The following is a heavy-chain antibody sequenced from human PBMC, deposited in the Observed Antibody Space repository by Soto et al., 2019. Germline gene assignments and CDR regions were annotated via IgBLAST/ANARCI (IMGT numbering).Heavy chain of an antibody. J-gene: IGHJ4*02. D-gene: IGHD5-12*01. V-gene: IGHV1-18*01. CDR2: ISAYNGNT. Sequence: RASVKVSCKASGYTFTSYGISWVRQAPGQGLEWMGWISAYNGNTNYAQKLQGRVTMTTDTSTSTAYMELRSLRSDDTAVYYCARGAGSGYDLGDFDYWGQGTLVTVSS. CDR3: ARGAGSGYDLGDFDY. CDR1: GYTFTSYG.